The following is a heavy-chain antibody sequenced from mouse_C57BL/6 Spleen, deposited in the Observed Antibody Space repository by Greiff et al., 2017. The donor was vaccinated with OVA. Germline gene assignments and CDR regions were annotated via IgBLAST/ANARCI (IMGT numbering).Heavy chain of an antibody. CDR2: IDPSDSYT. CDR3: ARWGLRGYAMDY. J-gene: IGHJ4*01. V-gene: IGHV1-50*01. D-gene: IGHD2-4*01. CDR1: GYTFTSYW. Sequence: QVQLKQPGAELVKPGASVKLSCKASGYTFTSYWMQWVKQRPGQGLEWIGEIDPSDSYTNYNQKFKGKATLTVDTSSSTAYMQLSSLTSEDSAVYYCARWGLRGYAMDYWGQGTSVTVSS.